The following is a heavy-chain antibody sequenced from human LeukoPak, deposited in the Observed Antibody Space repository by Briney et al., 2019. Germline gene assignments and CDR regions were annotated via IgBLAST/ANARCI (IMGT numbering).Heavy chain of an antibody. J-gene: IGHJ5*02. CDR3: ARGAGASSGYYLAGWFDP. CDR1: GASITSYY. V-gene: IGHV4-59*01. Sequence: SETLSLTCAVSGASITSYYWTWIRQPPGKGLEWIGYIYYSGSTNYNPSLKSRVTISVDTSKNQFSLKLSSVTAADTAVYYCARGAGASSGYYLAGWFDPWGQGTLVTVSS. CDR2: IYYSGST. D-gene: IGHD3-22*01.